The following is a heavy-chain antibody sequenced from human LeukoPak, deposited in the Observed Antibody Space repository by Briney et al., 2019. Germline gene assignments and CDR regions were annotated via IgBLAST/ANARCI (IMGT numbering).Heavy chain of an antibody. V-gene: IGHV3-48*01. J-gene: IGHJ4*02. Sequence: QSGGSLRLSCSASEFTFSTYSMNWVRQAPGKGLEWVSYISSSSSTICYAGSVKGRFTISRDNAKNSLYLQMNSLRAEDTAVYYCARGSYDSSGYYSGAGARADYWGQGTLVTVSS. D-gene: IGHD3-22*01. CDR3: ARGSYDSSGYYSGAGARADY. CDR2: ISSSSSTI. CDR1: EFTFSTYS.